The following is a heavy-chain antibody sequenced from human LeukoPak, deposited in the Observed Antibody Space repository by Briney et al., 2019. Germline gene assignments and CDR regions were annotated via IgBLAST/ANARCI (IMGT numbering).Heavy chain of an antibody. D-gene: IGHD3-3*01. J-gene: IGHJ4*02. CDR1: GNTFTNYW. CDR2: IYPGDSET. CDR3: ARLSTRLLDH. V-gene: IGHV5-51*01. Sequence: GESLKISCKGSGNTFTNYWIGWVRQLPGKGLEWMGIIYPGDSETRYSPSFQGQVTMSVDKSSSTAYLQWATLKASDTAIYFCARLSTRLLDHWGQGTRVTVSS.